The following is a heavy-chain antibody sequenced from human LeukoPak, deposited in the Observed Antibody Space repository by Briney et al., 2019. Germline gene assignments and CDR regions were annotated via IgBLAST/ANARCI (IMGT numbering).Heavy chain of an antibody. CDR1: GGSISSYY. D-gene: IGHD3-9*01. Sequence: NPSETLSLTCTVSGGSISSYYWSWIRQPPGKGLEWIGEINHSGSTNYNPSLKSRVTISVDTSKNQFSLKLSSVTAADTAVYYCARHRRAGYYIYTYYYYMDVWGKGTTVTISS. CDR3: ARHRRAGYYIYTYYYYMDV. J-gene: IGHJ6*03. V-gene: IGHV4-34*01. CDR2: INHSGST.